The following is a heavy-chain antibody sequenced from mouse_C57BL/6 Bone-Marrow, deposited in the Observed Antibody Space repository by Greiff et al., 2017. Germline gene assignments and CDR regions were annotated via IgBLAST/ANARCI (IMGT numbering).Heavy chain of an antibody. D-gene: IGHD2-4*01. CDR2: INPSTGGT. CDR1: GYSFTGYY. CDR3: ASDYHWYFDV. V-gene: IGHV1-42*01. Sequence: VQLQQSGPELVKPGASVKISCKASGYSFTGYYMNWVKQSPEKSLEWIGEINPSTGGTTYNQKFKAKATLTVDNSSSTAYMQRKSLTSEDSAVYYCASDYHWYFDVWGTGTTVTVSS. J-gene: IGHJ1*03.